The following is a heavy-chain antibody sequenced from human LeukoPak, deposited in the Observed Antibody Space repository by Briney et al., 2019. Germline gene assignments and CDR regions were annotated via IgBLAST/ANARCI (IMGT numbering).Heavy chain of an antibody. Sequence: GWSLRLSCAASGFTFSSNGMHWVRQAPGKGLEGVATIWDDRINKYYADSVKGRFTISRDNSKNTLYLEMDSLRAEDTAIYYCAKDHGFKSSWFDSWGQGTLVTVSS. D-gene: IGHD5-24*01. CDR1: GFTFSSNG. J-gene: IGHJ5*01. CDR3: AKDHGFKSSWFDS. CDR2: IWDDRINK. V-gene: IGHV3-33*06.